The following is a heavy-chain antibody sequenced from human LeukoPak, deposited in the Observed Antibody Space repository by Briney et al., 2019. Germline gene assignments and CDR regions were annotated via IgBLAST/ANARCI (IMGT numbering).Heavy chain of an antibody. CDR1: GYTFTSYY. CDR3: ARVPIFGVATDAFDI. CDR2: INPSGGST. D-gene: IGHD3-3*01. J-gene: IGHJ3*02. Sequence: ASVKVSCKRSGYTFTSYYMHWARQAPGQGLEWMGIINPSGGSTSYAQKFQGRVTMTRDTSTSTVYMELSSLRSEDTAVYYCARVPIFGVATDAFDIWGQGTMVTVSS. V-gene: IGHV1-46*03.